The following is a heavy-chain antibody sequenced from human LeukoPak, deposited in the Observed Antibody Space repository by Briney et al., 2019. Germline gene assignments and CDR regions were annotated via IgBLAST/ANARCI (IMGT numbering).Heavy chain of an antibody. V-gene: IGHV3-13*01. CDR3: ARHNNAYDWDY. Sequence: GGSLRLSCAASGFTFKNYDMHWVRQPTGKGLEWVSAIDTAGDTYYLGSVKGRFTISRENAKNSLYLQMNSLRGEDTAVYYCARHNNAYDWDYWGQGTLVTVSS. CDR2: IDTAGDT. CDR1: GFTFKNYD. D-gene: IGHD5-12*01. J-gene: IGHJ4*02.